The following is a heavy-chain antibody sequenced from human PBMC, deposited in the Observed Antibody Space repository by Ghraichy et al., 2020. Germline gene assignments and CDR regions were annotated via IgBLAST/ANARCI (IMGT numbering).Heavy chain of an antibody. D-gene: IGHD4-23*01. CDR1: GLIYNR. CDR2: ITRSSSFK. Sequence: GGSLRLSCKGSGLIYNRINWVRQSAGKGLEWVSYITRSSSFKSYADSVKGRFTISRDNAQNSLYLQMNSLRDEDTAVYYCARGSSVVRFYYYDVMDVWGQGTTVTVSS. J-gene: IGHJ6*02. CDR3: ARGSSVVRFYYYDVMDV. V-gene: IGHV3-48*02.